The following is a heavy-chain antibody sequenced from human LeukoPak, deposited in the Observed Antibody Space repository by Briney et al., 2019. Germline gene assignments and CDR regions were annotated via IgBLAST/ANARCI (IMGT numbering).Heavy chain of an antibody. D-gene: IGHD5-24*01. CDR2: IDTDGSTT. Sequence: GGSLRLSYAASGFTFSNSLMHWVRQVPGKGLVWVARIDTDGSTTHYAASVKGRFTISRDNAKNTLYLQMNTLRAEDTAVYYCVRDRDGYNYWGQGTLVTVSS. CDR3: VRDRDGYNY. J-gene: IGHJ4*02. V-gene: IGHV3-74*01. CDR1: GFTFSNSL.